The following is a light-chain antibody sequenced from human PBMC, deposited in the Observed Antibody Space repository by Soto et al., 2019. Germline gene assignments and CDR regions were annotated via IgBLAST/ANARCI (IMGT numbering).Light chain of an antibody. Sequence: QSALTQPASVSGSPGQSITISCTGTSSDVGSYNLVSWYQQHPGKAPKLMIYEGSKRPSGVSNRFSGSRSGNTASLTISGLLAEDEADYYCSSYAGSRTYVFGTGTNVTVL. J-gene: IGLJ1*01. CDR1: SSDVGSYNL. V-gene: IGLV2-23*01. CDR2: EGS. CDR3: SSYAGSRTYV.